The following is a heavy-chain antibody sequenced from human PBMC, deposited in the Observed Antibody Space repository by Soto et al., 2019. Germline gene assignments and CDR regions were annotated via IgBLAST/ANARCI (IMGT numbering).Heavy chain of an antibody. CDR1: VFTFSSYW. CDR2: IKQDGSEK. J-gene: IGHJ1*01. V-gene: IGHV3-7*03. Sequence: PGRSLRLSCASSVFTFSSYWMSWVRQAPGRGLEWVANIKQDGSEKYYVDSVKGRFTISRDNAKNSLHLQMNSLRAEDTAVYYCARVSYGDYYFQHWGQGTLVTVSS. CDR3: ARVSYGDYYFQH. D-gene: IGHD4-17*01.